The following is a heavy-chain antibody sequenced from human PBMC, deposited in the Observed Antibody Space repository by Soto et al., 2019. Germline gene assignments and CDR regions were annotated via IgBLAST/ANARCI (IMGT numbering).Heavy chain of an antibody. CDR3: ALNYYDSSGYGY. J-gene: IGHJ4*02. D-gene: IGHD3-22*01. CDR1: GYTFTSYA. Sequence: ASVKVSCKASGYTFTSYAMHWVRQAPGQRLEWMGWINAGNGNTKYSQKFQGRVAITRDTSASTAYMELSSLRSEDTAVYYCALNYYDSSGYGYWGQGNLVPVSS. CDR2: INAGNGNT. V-gene: IGHV1-3*01.